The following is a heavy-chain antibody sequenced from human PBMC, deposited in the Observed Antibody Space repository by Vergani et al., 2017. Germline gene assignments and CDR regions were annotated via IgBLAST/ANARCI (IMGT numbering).Heavy chain of an antibody. CDR3: ATLPLQTPQQVTS. J-gene: IGHJ5*02. CDR1: GFSFNSYW. CDR2: IKSDGSIT. Sequence: DVHLAESGGGFFQPGGSLRLSCSASGFSFNSYWMHWVRQVPGKGLLWVSRIKSDGSITAYADSVKGRFTISRDESRNSLYLQMNSLKTEDTAVYYCATLPLQTPQQVTSWGQGTLVTVSS. V-gene: IGHV3-74*03. D-gene: IGHD6-13*01.